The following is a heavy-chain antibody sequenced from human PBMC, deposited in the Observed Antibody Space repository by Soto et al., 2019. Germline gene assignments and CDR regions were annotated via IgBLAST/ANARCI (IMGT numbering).Heavy chain of an antibody. CDR2: IYSGGST. J-gene: IGHJ4*02. CDR3: ARFVVVTATFDY. D-gene: IGHD2-21*02. CDR1: GFTVSSNY. Sequence: GGSLRLSCAASGFTVSSNYMSWVRQAPGKGLEWVSVIYSGGSTYYADSVKGRFTISRDNSKNTLYLQMNSLRAEDTAVYYCARFVVVTATFDYWGQGTLVTVSS. V-gene: IGHV3-53*01.